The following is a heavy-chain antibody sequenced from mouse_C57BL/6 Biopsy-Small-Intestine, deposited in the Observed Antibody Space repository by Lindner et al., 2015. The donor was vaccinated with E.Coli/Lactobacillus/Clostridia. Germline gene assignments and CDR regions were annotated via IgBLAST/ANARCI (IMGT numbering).Heavy chain of an antibody. CDR2: IDPEDGDT. CDR3: TLYMRH. V-gene: IGHV14-1*01. D-gene: IGHD1-3*01. CDR1: GFTFKDYY. Sequence: EVQLQESGAELVRPGASVKLSCTGSGFTFKDYYIHWVKQRPEQGLERIGRIDPEDGDTEYAPKFQGKASITADTSSNTAYLQLSNLTSEDTAVYYCTLYMRHWGQGTTLTVSS. J-gene: IGHJ2*01.